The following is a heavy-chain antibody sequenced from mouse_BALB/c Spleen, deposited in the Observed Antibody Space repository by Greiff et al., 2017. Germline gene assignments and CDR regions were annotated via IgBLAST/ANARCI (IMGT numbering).Heavy chain of an antibody. CDR3: ARDDGNDYDDWYFDV. J-gene: IGHJ1*01. CDR1: GFTFSDFY. D-gene: IGHD2-4*01. CDR2: SRNKANDYTT. Sequence: EVKVVESGGGLVQPGGSLRLSCATSGFTFSDFYMEWVRQPPGKRLEWIAASRNKANDYTTEYSASVKGRFIVSRDTYQSILYLQMNALRAEDTAIYYCARDDGNDYDDWYFDVWGAGTTVTVSS. V-gene: IGHV7-1*02.